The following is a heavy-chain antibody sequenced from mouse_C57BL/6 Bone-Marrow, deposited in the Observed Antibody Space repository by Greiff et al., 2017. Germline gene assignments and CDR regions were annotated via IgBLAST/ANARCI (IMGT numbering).Heavy chain of an antibody. CDR3: ARIEGLYYGNSYAMDY. CDR1: GFSLSTFGMG. Sequence: QVTLKVSGPGILQPSQTLSLTCSFSGFSLSTFGMGVGWIRQPSGKGLEWLAHIWWDDDTYYNPALKSRLTISKDTSKNQVFLKIANVDTADTATYYCARIEGLYYGNSYAMDYWGQGTSVTVSS. J-gene: IGHJ4*01. CDR2: IWWDDDT. D-gene: IGHD2-1*01. V-gene: IGHV8-8*01.